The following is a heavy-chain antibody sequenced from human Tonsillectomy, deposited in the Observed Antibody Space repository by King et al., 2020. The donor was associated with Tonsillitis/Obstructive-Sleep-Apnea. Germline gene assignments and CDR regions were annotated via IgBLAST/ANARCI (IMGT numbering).Heavy chain of an antibody. Sequence: QLVQSGAEVKKPGASVKVSCKASGYTFTSYGISWVRQAPGQGLEWMGWISAYNGNTNYAQKLQGRVTMTTDTSTNTAYLDLRSLRSDDTAVYYCARDSMSHYFDSSGYYTFDYWGQGTLVTVSS. J-gene: IGHJ4*02. CDR1: GYTFTSYG. CDR3: ARDSMSHYFDSSGYYTFDY. D-gene: IGHD3-22*01. CDR2: ISAYNGNT. V-gene: IGHV1-18*01.